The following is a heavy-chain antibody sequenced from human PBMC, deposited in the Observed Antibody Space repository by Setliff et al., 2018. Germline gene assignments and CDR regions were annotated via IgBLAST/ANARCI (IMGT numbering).Heavy chain of an antibody. CDR1: GGTFSSYA. J-gene: IGHJ4*02. D-gene: IGHD2-2*01. CDR3: ARLVRYCTRTSCQRTPGAEY. Sequence: SVKVSCKASGGTFSSYAISWVRQAPGQGLEWMGGIIPIFGTANYAQKFQGRVTITADESTSTAYMELSSLRSEDTAVYYCARLVRYCTRTSCQRTPGAEYWGQGTLVTVSS. CDR2: IIPIFGTA. V-gene: IGHV1-69*13.